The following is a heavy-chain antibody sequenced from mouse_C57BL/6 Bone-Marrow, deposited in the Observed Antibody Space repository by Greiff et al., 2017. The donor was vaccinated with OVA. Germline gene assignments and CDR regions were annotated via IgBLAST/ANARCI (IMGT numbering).Heavy chain of an antibody. CDR3: AGIPYYGSGCGAMDY. J-gene: IGHJ4*01. CDR1: GYTFTSYW. CDR2: IDPSDSYT. D-gene: IGHD1-1*01. Sequence: QVQLQQPGAELVKPGASVKLSCKASGYTFTSYWMQWVKQRPGQGLEWIGEIDPSDSYTSYNQKFKGKATLTVDTSSSTAYMQLSSLTSEDSAVEYCAGIPYYGSGCGAMDYWGQGTSVTVSS. V-gene: IGHV1-50*01.